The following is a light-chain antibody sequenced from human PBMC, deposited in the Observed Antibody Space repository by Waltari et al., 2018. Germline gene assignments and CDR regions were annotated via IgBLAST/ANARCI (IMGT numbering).Light chain of an antibody. J-gene: IGLJ2*01. CDR1: PSTLSQNF. CDR2: DND. CDR3: ATWDSSLNSAV. V-gene: IGLV1-51*01. Sequence: QSALTQPPSMSAAPGGKVSISCSGNPSTLSQNFLCLYPHVPGAAPKLLISDNDKRPSGIPDRFSASKSGTSASLDITGLQTGDEGDYYCATWDSSLNSAVFGGGTRLTVL.